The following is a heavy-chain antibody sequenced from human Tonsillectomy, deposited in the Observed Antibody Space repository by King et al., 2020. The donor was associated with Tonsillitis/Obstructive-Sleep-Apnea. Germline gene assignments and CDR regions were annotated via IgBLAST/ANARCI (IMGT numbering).Heavy chain of an antibody. CDR3: AHGAVAGHGVDAFDI. CDR2: IYWDDDK. J-gene: IGHJ3*02. CDR1: GFSLSTSGVG. Sequence: ITLQESGPTLVKPTQTLTLTCTFSGFSLSTSGVGVGWIRQPPGKALEWLALIYWDDDKRYSPSLKSRLTITKDTSRNQVVLTMTNMDPVDTATYYCAHGAVAGHGVDAFDIWGQGTMVTVSS. V-gene: IGHV2-5*02. D-gene: IGHD6-19*01.